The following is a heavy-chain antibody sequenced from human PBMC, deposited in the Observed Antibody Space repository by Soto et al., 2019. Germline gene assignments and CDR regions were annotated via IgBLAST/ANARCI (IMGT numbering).Heavy chain of an antibody. CDR2: IYYSGST. D-gene: IGHD5-18*01. J-gene: IGHJ6*02. CDR3: ARHLKAMYGMDV. V-gene: IGHV4-39*01. CDR1: GGSISSSSYY. Sequence: LSLTCTVSGGSISSSSYYWGWIRQPPGKGLEWIGSIYYSGSTYYNPSLKSRVTISVDTSKNQFSLKLSSVTAADTAVYYCARHLKAMYGMDVWGQGTTVTVSS.